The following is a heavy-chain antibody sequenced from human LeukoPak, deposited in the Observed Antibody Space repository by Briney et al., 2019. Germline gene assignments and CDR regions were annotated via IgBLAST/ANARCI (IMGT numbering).Heavy chain of an antibody. Sequence: PSETLSLTCTVSGGSISSGGYYWSWIRQPPGKGLEWIGYIYHSGSTYYNPSLKSRVTISVDRSKNQFSLKLSSVTAADTAVYYCARHGYYGPLDAFDIWGQGTMVTVSS. CDR3: ARHGYYGPLDAFDI. J-gene: IGHJ3*02. CDR2: IYHSGST. D-gene: IGHD3-22*01. CDR1: GGSISSGGYY. V-gene: IGHV4-30-2*01.